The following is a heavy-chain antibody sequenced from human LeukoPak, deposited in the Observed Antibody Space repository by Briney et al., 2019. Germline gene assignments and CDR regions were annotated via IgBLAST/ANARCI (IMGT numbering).Heavy chain of an antibody. V-gene: IGHV1-24*01. J-gene: IGHJ4*02. CDR1: GYTLTELS. D-gene: IGHD3-3*01. CDR3: ATGTGEWLFIMDY. Sequence: ASVKVSCKVSGYTLTELSIHWVRQAPGKGLEWMGGFDPEDSETIYAQKFQGRVTMTEDTSTDTAYMELSSLRSEDTAVYYCATGTGEWLFIMDYWGQGTLVTVSS. CDR2: FDPEDSET.